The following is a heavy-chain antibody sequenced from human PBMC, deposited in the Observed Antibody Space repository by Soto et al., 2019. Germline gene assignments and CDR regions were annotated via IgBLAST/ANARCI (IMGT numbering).Heavy chain of an antibody. CDR3: ARGRLRAPFDY. CDR1: GGSFSGYY. CDR2: INHSGST. Sequence: PSETLSLTCAVYGGSFSGYYWSWIRQPPGKGLEWIGEINHSGSTNYNPSLKSRVTISVDTSKNQFSLKLSSVTAADTAVYYCARGRLRAPFDYWGQGTLVTVSS. J-gene: IGHJ4*02. V-gene: IGHV4-34*01.